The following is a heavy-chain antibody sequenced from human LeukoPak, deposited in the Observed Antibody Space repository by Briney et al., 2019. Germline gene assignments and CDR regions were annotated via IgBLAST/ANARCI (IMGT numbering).Heavy chain of an antibody. CDR2: ISSSSSYI. V-gene: IGHV3-21*01. Sequence: GGSLRLSCAASGFTFSSYSMYWVRQAPGKRLEWVSSISSSSSYIYYADSVKGRFTISRDNAKSSLYLQMNTLRAEDTAVYYCATPWGWGQGTMVTVSS. CDR1: GFTFSSYS. D-gene: IGHD7-27*01. CDR3: ATPWG. J-gene: IGHJ4*02.